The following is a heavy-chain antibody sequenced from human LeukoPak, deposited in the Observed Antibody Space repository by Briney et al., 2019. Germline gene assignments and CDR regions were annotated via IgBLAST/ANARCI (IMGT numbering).Heavy chain of an antibody. V-gene: IGHV1-18*01. J-gene: IGHJ3*02. D-gene: IGHD3-22*01. CDR2: ISAYNGNT. CDR1: GYTFTSYG. Sequence: ASAKVSCKASGYTFTSYGISWVRQAPGQGLEWMGWISAYNGNTNYAQKFQGRVTMTRDTSISTAYMELSRLRSDDTAVYYCARGAYYDSRRGEAFDIWGQGTMVTVSS. CDR3: ARGAYYDSRRGEAFDI.